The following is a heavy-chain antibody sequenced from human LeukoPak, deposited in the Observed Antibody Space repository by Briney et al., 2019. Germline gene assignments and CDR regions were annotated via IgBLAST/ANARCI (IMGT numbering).Heavy chain of an antibody. J-gene: IGHJ4*02. V-gene: IGHV4-39*01. Sequence: PSETLSLTCTVSGGSISSSSYYWGWIRQPPGKGLEWIGSIYYSGSTYYNPSLKSRITISVDTSKNQFSLNLNSVTAADTAVYYCARPPVAAPTSYFDFWGQGILVTVSS. CDR2: IYYSGST. CDR1: GGSISSSSYY. D-gene: IGHD6-25*01. CDR3: ARPPVAAPTSYFDF.